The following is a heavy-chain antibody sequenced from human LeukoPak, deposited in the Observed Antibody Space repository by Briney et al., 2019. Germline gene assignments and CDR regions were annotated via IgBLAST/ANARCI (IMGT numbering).Heavy chain of an antibody. CDR3: ARDSPSSGYYYYYGMDA. V-gene: IGHV4-30-4*01. Sequence: PSQTLSLTCTVSGGSISSGDYYWSWIRQPPGKGLEWIGYIYYSGSTYYNPSLKSRVTISVDTSKNQFSLKLSSVTAADTAVYYCARDSPSSGYYYYYGMDAWGQGTTVTVSS. CDR2: IYYSGST. J-gene: IGHJ6*02. CDR1: GGSISSGDYY. D-gene: IGHD3-22*01.